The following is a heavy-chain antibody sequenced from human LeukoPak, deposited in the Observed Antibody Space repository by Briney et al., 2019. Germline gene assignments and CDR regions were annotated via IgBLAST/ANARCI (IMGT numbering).Heavy chain of an antibody. V-gene: IGHV4-39*01. CDR1: DGSISSSSYY. CDR3: ARTDSGRYSYFDY. D-gene: IGHD1-26*01. CDR2: LFYTGET. J-gene: IGHJ4*02. Sequence: SETPSLTCIVSDGSISSSSYYWGWIRQPPGKGLEWIGNLFYTGETFYNPSLNSRVTISVDTSKSQFSLRLSSVTAADTAVYYCARTDSGRYSYFDYWGQGTLVTVSS.